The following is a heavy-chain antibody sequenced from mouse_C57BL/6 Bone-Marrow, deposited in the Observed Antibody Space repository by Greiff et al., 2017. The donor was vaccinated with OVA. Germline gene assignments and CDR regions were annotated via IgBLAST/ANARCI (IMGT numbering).Heavy chain of an antibody. D-gene: IGHD1-1*01. CDR2: IYPRSGNT. V-gene: IGHV1-81*01. CDR3: TRGEEYYYGSFPWFAY. J-gene: IGHJ3*01. Sequence: QVQLQQSGAELARPGASVKLSCTASGYTFTSYGISWVKQRTGQGLEWIGEIYPRSGNTYYNEKFKGKATMTADKSSSTAYMELRSLTSEDSAVYNCTRGEEYYYGSFPWFAYWGQGTLVTVSA. CDR1: GYTFTSYG.